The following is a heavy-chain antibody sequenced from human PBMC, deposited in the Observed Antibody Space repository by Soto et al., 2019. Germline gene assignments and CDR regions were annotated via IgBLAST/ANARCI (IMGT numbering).Heavy chain of an antibody. J-gene: IGHJ3*02. CDR1: GYTFTKYY. D-gene: IGHD6-6*01. Sequence: QVQLVQSGAEVKKPGASVKVSCKASGYTFTKYYMHWVRQAPGQGLEWMGIINPSGGRTSYAQKFQGRVIMTGDTSTTTVYMELSSLRSEDTAVYYCARDRPDIAARVDGFDIWGQGTMVTVSS. CDR3: ARDRPDIAARVDGFDI. CDR2: INPSGGRT. V-gene: IGHV1-46*01.